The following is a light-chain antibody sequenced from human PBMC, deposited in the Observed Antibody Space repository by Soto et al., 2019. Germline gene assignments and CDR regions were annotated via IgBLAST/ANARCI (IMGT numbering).Light chain of an antibody. CDR2: GAS. CDR1: QNVRTF. Sequence: EVVLTQSPATLSLSPGARATLSCRASQNVRTFLDWSQQNPGQAPRLLIYGASNRATGIPARFSGSGSGTDFTLTISSLEPEDFAVYYCQQHSHWPPWTFGQGTRVEIQ. CDR3: QQHSHWPPWT. V-gene: IGKV3-11*01. J-gene: IGKJ1*01.